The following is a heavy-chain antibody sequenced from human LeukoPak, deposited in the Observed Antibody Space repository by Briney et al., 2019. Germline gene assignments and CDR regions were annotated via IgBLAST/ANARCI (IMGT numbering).Heavy chain of an antibody. D-gene: IGHD3-10*01. CDR3: ARALLLWFGESNAFDI. CDR1: GFTFSNYW. Sequence: PGGSLRLSCAASGFTFSNYWMSWVRQAPGKGLEWVANINQDGSEKFYVDSVKGRFTISRDDAKNSLYLQMNSLRAEDTAVYYCARALLLWFGESNAFDIWGQGTMVTVSS. V-gene: IGHV3-7*01. CDR2: INQDGSEK. J-gene: IGHJ3*02.